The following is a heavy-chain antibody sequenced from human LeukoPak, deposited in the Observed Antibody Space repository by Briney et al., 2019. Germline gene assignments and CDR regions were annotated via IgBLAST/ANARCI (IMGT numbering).Heavy chain of an antibody. CDR1: GFTFSSYW. D-gene: IGHD1-1*01. J-gene: IGHJ4*02. V-gene: IGHV3-74*01. CDR2: INSDGSTT. Sequence: GGSLRLSCAASGFTFSSYWMHWVRQAPGKGLVWVSRINSDGSTTTYADSVEGRFTISRDNAKKLSYLQMNSLRADDTAVYYCARSVEGHFDYWGQGTLVTVSS. CDR3: ARSVEGHFDY.